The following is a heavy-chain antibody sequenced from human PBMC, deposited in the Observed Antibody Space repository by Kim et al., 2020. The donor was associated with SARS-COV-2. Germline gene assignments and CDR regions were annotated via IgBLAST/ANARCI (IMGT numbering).Heavy chain of an antibody. Sequence: GGSLRLSCPASGFTFGSYTLNWVRQAPGKGLEWVASISGLMDSTFYPDSMKGRFTISRDNANDSLVLHMNALRAEDTAVYYCARSDSSSSYSTPFYCYHLDLWGQGTMVTVSS. J-gene: IGHJ6*02. V-gene: IGHV3-21*01. CDR3: ARSDSSSSYSTPFYCYHLDL. D-gene: IGHD6-6*01. CDR2: ISGLMDST. CDR1: GFTFGSYT.